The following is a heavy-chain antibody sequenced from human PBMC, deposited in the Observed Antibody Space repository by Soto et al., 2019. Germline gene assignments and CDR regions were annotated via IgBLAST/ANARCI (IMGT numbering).Heavy chain of an antibody. V-gene: IGHV3-30*04. Sequence: QVHLVESGGGVGQPGRSLRLSCAASGFTFSSYTLHWVRQAPGTGLECVAVMSYDGSHIYYAESVEGRFTVSRDNSKNKLYMQMDRLRVEDTPVYYCARVFAGGSSFYSFDVWGLGTLVTVSS. CDR2: MSYDGSHI. D-gene: IGHD3-10*01. CDR3: ARVFAGGSSFYSFDV. J-gene: IGHJ4*02. CDR1: GFTFSSYT.